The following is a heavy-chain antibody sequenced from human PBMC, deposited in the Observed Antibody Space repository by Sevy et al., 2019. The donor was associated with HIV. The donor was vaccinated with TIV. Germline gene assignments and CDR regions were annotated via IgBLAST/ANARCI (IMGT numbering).Heavy chain of an antibody. V-gene: IGHV3-23*01. Sequence: GGSLRLSCAASGFTFSSYSMNWVRQAPGKGLEWVSAISGSGGSTYYADSLKGRFTISRDNSKKKLYLQMNSLRAEDTAVYYCAKGDRTFYGMDVWGQGTTVTVSS. CDR3: AKGDRTFYGMDV. CDR1: GFTFSSYS. CDR2: ISGSGGST. J-gene: IGHJ6*02.